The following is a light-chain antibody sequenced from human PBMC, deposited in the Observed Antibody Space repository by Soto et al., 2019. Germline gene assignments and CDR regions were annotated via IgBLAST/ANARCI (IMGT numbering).Light chain of an antibody. J-gene: IGLJ1*01. Sequence: QSALTQPRSVSGSPGQSVTISCTGTSSDVGGYNYVSWYQQYPGKAPKVMIYAVTKRPSGVPDRISGSKSGNTASLTISGLQAEDEADYYCCSYAGSYTLYVFGPGTKLTVL. V-gene: IGLV2-11*01. CDR1: SSDVGGYNY. CDR2: AVT. CDR3: CSYAGSYTLYV.